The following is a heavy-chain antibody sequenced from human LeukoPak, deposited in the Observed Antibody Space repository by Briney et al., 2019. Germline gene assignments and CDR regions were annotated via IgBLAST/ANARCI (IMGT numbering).Heavy chain of an antibody. V-gene: IGHV1-8*01. J-gene: IGHJ6*03. Sequence: GASVKVSCKASGYTFTSYDINWVRQATGQGLEWMGWMNPNSGNTGYAQKFRGRVTMTRNTSISTAYMELSSLRSEDTAVYYCARKNRITIFGVVGPYYMDVWGKGTTVTVSS. CDR1: GYTFTSYD. CDR2: MNPNSGNT. D-gene: IGHD3-3*01. CDR3: ARKNRITIFGVVGPYYMDV.